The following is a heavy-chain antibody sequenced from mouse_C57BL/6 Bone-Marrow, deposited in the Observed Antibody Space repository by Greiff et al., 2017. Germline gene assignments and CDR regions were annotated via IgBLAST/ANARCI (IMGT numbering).Heavy chain of an antibody. CDR2: IDPSDSYT. CDR1: GYTFTSYW. D-gene: IGHD2-2*01. J-gene: IGHJ3*01. CDR3: AIYYGYDERSY. Sequence: QVQLQQPGAELVMPGASVKLSCKASGYTFTSYWMHWVKQRPGQGLEWIGEIDPSDSYTNYKQKFKGKSTLTVDKSSSTAYMQLSSLTSEDSAVYYCAIYYGYDERSYWGQGTRVTVSA. V-gene: IGHV1-69*01.